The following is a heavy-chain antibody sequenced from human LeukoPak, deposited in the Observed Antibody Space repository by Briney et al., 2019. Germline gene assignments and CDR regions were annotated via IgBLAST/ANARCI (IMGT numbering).Heavy chain of an antibody. Sequence: PGGSLRLSCAASGFTFSSYWMSWVRQAPGKGLEWVANIKQEGSEKYYVDSVNGRFTISRDNAKNSLYLQMNSLRAEDTAVYYCARAAADTAIRFDYWGQGTLVTVSS. D-gene: IGHD5-18*01. CDR3: ARAAADTAIRFDY. V-gene: IGHV3-7*01. CDR2: IKQEGSEK. J-gene: IGHJ4*02. CDR1: GFTFSSYW.